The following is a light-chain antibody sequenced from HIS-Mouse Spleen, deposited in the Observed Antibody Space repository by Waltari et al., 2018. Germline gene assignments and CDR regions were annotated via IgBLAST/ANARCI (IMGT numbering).Light chain of an antibody. V-gene: IGKV1D-8*02. CDR1: QGISIY. CDR2: AAS. Sequence: AIWMTQTPSFLSASTGDRVTISCRMSQGISIYLAWYQQKPGKAPELTIYAASTLQSGGPSMLRGSGSGTDFILTVSCLQSEDFPAKYCQQYYSFPGTFGQGTKVEIK. CDR3: QQYYSFPGT. J-gene: IGKJ1*01.